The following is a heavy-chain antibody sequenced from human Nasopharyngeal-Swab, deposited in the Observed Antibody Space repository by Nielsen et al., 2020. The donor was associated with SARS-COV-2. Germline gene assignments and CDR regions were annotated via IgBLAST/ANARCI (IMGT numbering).Heavy chain of an antibody. CDR1: GYTFTSYG. Sequence: ASVKVSCKASGYTFTSYGISWVRQAPGQGLEWMGWISAYNGNTNYAQKLQGRVTMTTDTSTSTAYMELRSLRSDDTAVYYCARDLPSAQYYDFWSGYFYYYCGMDVWGQGTTVTVSS. V-gene: IGHV1-18*01. CDR3: ARDLPSAQYYDFWSGYFYYYCGMDV. J-gene: IGHJ6*02. D-gene: IGHD3-3*01. CDR2: ISAYNGNT.